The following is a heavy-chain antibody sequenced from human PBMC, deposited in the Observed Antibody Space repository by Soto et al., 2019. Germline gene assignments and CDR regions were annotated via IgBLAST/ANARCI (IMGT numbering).Heavy chain of an antibody. D-gene: IGHD6-6*01. J-gene: IGHJ5*02. Sequence: EVQLVETGGGLIQPGGSLRLSCAASGFTVSSNYMSWVRQAPGKGLEWVSVIYSGGSTYYADSVKGRFTISRDNSKNTLYLHMNSLRAEDTAVYYCARGAYSSSSSWFDPWGQGTLVTVSS. CDR1: GFTVSSNY. V-gene: IGHV3-53*02. CDR3: ARGAYSSSSSWFDP. CDR2: IYSGGST.